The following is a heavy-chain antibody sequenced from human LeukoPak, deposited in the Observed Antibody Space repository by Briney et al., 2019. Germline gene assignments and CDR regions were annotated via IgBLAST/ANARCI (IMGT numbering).Heavy chain of an antibody. CDR2: IYYSGST. Sequence: SETLSLTCTVSGGSISSSCYYWGWIRQPPGQGREWIGSIYYSGSTYYNPSLKSRVTISVDTSKNQFSLKLSSVTAADTAVYYCARLYGGSSDYWGQGTLVTVSS. CDR3: ARLYGGSSDY. V-gene: IGHV4-39*01. J-gene: IGHJ4*02. D-gene: IGHD4-23*01. CDR1: GGSISSSCYY.